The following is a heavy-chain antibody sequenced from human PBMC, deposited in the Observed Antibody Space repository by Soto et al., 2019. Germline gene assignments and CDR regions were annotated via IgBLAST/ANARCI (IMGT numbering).Heavy chain of an antibody. V-gene: IGHV3-30*18. CDR1: GFTFSSYG. J-gene: IGHJ6*02. CDR3: AKVQARFTTNYYGMDV. Sequence: GGSLRLSCAASGFTFSSYGMHWVRQAPGKGLEWVAVISYDGSNKYYADSVKGRFTISRDNSKNTLYLQMNSLRAEDTAVYYCAKVQARFTTNYYGMDVWGQGTTVTVSS. D-gene: IGHD1-1*01. CDR2: ISYDGSNK.